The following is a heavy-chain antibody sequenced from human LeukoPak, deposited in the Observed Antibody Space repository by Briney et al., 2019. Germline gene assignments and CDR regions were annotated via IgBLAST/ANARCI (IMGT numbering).Heavy chain of an antibody. Sequence: GASVKVSCKASGYTFTGYYLHWVRQAPGRGLEWMGWINPNSGDTNYAQKFQGRVTMTRDTSISTAYMELSRLRSDDTAVFYCARGDSSPYYYFDYWGQGTLVTVSS. CDR3: ARGDSSPYYYFDY. CDR1: GYTFTGYY. V-gene: IGHV1-2*02. CDR2: INPNSGDT. D-gene: IGHD3-22*01. J-gene: IGHJ4*02.